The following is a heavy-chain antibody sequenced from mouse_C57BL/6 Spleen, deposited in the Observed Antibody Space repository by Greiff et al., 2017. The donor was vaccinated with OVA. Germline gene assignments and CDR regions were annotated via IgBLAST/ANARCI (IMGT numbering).Heavy chain of an antibody. V-gene: IGHV1-26*01. CDR3: AREGITTPQRDYFDY. CDR2: INPNNGGT. J-gene: IGHJ2*01. Sequence: EVQLQQSGPELVKPGASVKISCKASGYTFTDYYMNWVKQSHGKSLEWIGDINPNNGGTSYNQKFKGKATLTVDKSSSTAYMELRSLTSEDSAVYYCAREGITTPQRDYFDYWGQGTTLTVSS. CDR1: GYTFTDYY. D-gene: IGHD1-1*01.